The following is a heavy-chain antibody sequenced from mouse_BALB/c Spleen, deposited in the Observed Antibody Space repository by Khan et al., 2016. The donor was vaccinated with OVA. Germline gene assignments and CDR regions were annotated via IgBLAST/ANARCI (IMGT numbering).Heavy chain of an antibody. Sequence: QVQLKQSGAELVRPGASVKLSCKPSGYIFTSYWIHWVKQRSGQGLEWIARIYPGTDNSYYNEKFKDKATLTADKSSSTAYMQLSSLKSEDSDVYICAREEALDHFDHWGQGTTLTVSS. CDR1: GYIFTSYW. D-gene: IGHD3-2*02. CDR2: IYPGTDNS. J-gene: IGHJ2*01. V-gene: IGHV1-76*01. CDR3: AREEALDHFDH.